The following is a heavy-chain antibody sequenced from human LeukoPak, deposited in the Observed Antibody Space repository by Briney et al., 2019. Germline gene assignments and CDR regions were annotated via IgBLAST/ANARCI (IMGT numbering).Heavy chain of an antibody. CDR2: IASKTDGGAT. CDR1: GLTVTNAW. J-gene: IGHJ4*02. CDR3: TTGIRGD. V-gene: IGHV3-15*07. Sequence: GGSLRLSCSASGLTVTNAWMNWVRQAPGEALDWVGRIASKTDGGATDYAAPVKGRFTISRDDSKNTLNLQMNSLKTEDTAVYYCTTGIRGDWGQGTLVTVSS. D-gene: IGHD3-10*01.